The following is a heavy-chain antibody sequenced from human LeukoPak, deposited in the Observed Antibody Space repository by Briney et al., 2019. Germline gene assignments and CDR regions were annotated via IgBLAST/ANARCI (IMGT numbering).Heavy chain of an antibody. D-gene: IGHD3-9*01. CDR1: GGSISSYY. V-gene: IGHV4-4*07. Sequence: SETLSLTCTVSGGSISSYYWSWIRQPAGKGLEWIGRIYTSGSTNYNPSLKSRVTISVDKSKNQLSLELSSVTAADTAVYYCARGRDGTGYSLDWFDPWGQGTLVTVSS. CDR3: ARGRDGTGYSLDWFDP. J-gene: IGHJ5*02. CDR2: IYTSGST.